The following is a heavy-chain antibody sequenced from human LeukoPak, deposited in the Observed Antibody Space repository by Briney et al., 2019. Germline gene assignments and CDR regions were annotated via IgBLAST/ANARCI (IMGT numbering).Heavy chain of an antibody. Sequence: PSETLSLTCTVSGGSISSYYWSWIRQPPGKGLEWIGYIYYSGSTNYNSSLKSRVTISVDTSKNQFSLKLSSVTAADTAVYYCASSSPTIFGVVLPRHDAFDIWGQGTMATVSS. J-gene: IGHJ3*02. V-gene: IGHV4-59*01. CDR1: GGSISSYY. D-gene: IGHD3-3*01. CDR3: ASSSPTIFGVVLPRHDAFDI. CDR2: IYYSGST.